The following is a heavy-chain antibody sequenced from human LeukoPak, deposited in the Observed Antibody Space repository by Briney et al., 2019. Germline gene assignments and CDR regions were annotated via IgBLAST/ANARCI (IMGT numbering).Heavy chain of an antibody. CDR2: IMQDGSET. CDR3: ARDWSGYGELDV. V-gene: IGHV3-7*01. D-gene: IGHD5-12*01. Sequence: GGSLRLSCAASGFTFSSNWMSWVRQAPGKGLEWVASIMQDGSETHYVDSVKGRFTISRDNAKRSLYLQMNSLRAEDTAIYYCARDWSGYGELDVWGKGTTVTVSS. CDR1: GFTFSSNW. J-gene: IGHJ6*04.